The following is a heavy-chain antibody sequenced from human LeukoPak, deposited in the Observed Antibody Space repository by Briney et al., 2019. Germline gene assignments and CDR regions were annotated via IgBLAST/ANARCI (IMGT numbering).Heavy chain of an antibody. D-gene: IGHD3-9*01. Sequence: GGSLRLSCAASGFSISTYWIHWVRQAPGKGLVWVSRINPDGSTTYYADSVKGRITISRDNAKNTLYLQMNSLRAEDTAVYYCAKARGMYYDILTGYPHNGWFDPWGQGTLVTVSS. CDR3: AKARGMYYDILTGYPHNGWFDP. J-gene: IGHJ5*02. CDR1: GFSISTYW. V-gene: IGHV3-74*01. CDR2: INPDGSTT.